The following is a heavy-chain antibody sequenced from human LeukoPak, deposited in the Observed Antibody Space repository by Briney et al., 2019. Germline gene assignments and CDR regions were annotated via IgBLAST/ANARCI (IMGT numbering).Heavy chain of an antibody. CDR2: IYYSGST. Sequence: SETLSLTCTVSGGSISSSSYYWGWIRQPPGKGLEWIGSIYYSGSTYYNPSLKSRVTISVDTSKNQFSLKLSSVTAADTAVYYCARDRRPTYYDFWSGYYVYFDYWGQGTLVTVSS. CDR1: GGSISSSSYY. V-gene: IGHV4-39*07. D-gene: IGHD3-3*01. J-gene: IGHJ4*02. CDR3: ARDRRPTYYDFWSGYYVYFDY.